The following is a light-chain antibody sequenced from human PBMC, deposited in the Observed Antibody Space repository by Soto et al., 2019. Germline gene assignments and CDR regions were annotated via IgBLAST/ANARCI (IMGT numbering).Light chain of an antibody. Sequence: VLKQSPGTLSKSTGERATLPCSSSQSVSSSYLAWYQQKPGQAPRLLISGASGRATDIPDRISGSGSGTDFTLTISRLEPEDFAVYYCQHYGSTPWTFGQGSNVAIK. CDR3: QHYGSTPWT. CDR2: GAS. CDR1: QSVSSSY. J-gene: IGKJ1*01. V-gene: IGKV3-20*01.